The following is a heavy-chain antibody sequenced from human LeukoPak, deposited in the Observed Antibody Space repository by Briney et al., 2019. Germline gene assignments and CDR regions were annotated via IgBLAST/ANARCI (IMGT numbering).Heavy chain of an antibody. CDR3: ATCGSAGVTSYFDS. D-gene: IGHD5-12*01. CDR2: INERATII. CDR1: GFTFRNYW. V-gene: IGHV3-74*01. J-gene: IGHJ4*02. Sequence: PGGSLRLSCAASGFTFRNYWMHWVRQAPGKGREGVSRINERATIISYADSVKGRFTISSDNSKNSLFLQMNNLRPDDTAFYFCATCGSAGVTSYFDSWGQGTLVTVSS.